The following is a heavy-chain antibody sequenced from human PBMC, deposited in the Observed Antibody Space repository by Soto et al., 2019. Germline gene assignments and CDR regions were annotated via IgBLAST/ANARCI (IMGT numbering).Heavy chain of an antibody. J-gene: IGHJ3*02. CDR1: GGSISSSSYY. Sequence: SETLSLTCTVSGGSISSSSYYWGWIRQPPGKGLEWIGSIYYSGSTYYNPSLKSRVTISVDTSKNQFSLKLSSVTAADTAVYYCARYIYSGYSSGWYPSDAFDIWGQGTMVTVSS. CDR3: ARYIYSGYSSGWYPSDAFDI. V-gene: IGHV4-39*07. CDR2: IYYSGST. D-gene: IGHD6-19*01.